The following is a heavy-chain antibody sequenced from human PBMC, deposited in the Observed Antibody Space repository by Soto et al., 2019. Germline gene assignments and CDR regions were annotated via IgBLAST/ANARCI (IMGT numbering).Heavy chain of an antibody. CDR1: GGSVSSRRHF. V-gene: IGHV4-61*01. CDR2: IYSTGT. CDR3: ARSYSRFLDY. Sequence: SETLSLTCTVSGGSVSSRRHFWSWIRQPPGKGLEWLGYIYSTGTTYNPSLKSRVTISKDTSKNQFSLKLNSVTAADTSVYYCARSYSRFLDYWGQGTRVTVSS. D-gene: IGHD6-13*01. J-gene: IGHJ4*02.